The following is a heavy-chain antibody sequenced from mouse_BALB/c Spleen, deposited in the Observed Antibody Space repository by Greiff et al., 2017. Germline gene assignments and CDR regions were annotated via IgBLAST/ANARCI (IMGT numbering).Heavy chain of an antibody. CDR2: INPGSGGT. CDR3: ARRAYDYDAMDY. D-gene: IGHD2-10*02. V-gene: IGHV1-54*01. CDR1: GYAFTNYL. Sequence: QVQLQQSGAELVRPGTSVKVSCKASGYAFTNYLIEWVKQRPGQGLEWIGVINPGSGGTNYNEKFKGKATLTADKSSSTAYMQLSSLTSDDSAVYFCARRAYDYDAMDYWGQGTSVTVSS. J-gene: IGHJ4*01.